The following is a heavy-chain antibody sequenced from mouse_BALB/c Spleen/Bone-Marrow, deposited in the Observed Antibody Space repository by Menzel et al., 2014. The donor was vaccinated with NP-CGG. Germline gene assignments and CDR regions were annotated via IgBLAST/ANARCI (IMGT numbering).Heavy chain of an antibody. V-gene: IGHV2-2*02. CDR1: GFSLTSSG. J-gene: IGHJ4*01. CDR2: IWSGGST. Sequence: QVQLKQSGPGLVQPSQSLSIPCTVSGFSLTSSGVHWVRQSPGKGLEWLGVIWSGGSTDYNAAFISSLSISKDNSKSQVFLKMNSLQANDTAIYYCARTYYYGMDYWGQGTSVTVSS. CDR3: ARTYYYGMDY.